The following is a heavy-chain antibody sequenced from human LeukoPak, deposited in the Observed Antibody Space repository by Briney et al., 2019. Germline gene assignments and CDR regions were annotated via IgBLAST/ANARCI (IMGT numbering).Heavy chain of an antibody. J-gene: IGHJ4*02. CDR2: ISYDGSNK. D-gene: IGHD7-27*01. CDR3: AKGTGNFDY. V-gene: IGHV3-30*18. Sequence: PGGSLRVSCAASGFTFSSYGMHWVRQALGKGLEWVAVISYDGSNKYYADSVKGRFTISRDNSKNTLYLQMNSLRAEDTAVYYCAKGTGNFDYWGQGTLVTVSS. CDR1: GFTFSSYG.